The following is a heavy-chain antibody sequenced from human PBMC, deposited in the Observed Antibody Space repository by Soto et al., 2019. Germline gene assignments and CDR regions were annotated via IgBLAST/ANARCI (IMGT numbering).Heavy chain of an antibody. J-gene: IGHJ5*02. CDR2: IYHSGST. V-gene: IGHV4-4*02. CDR1: GGSISSSNW. CDR3: ARDPRDYDFWSGYYLGDWFDP. D-gene: IGHD3-3*01. Sequence: QVQLQESGPGLVKPSGTLSLTCAVSGGSISSSNWWSWVRQPPGKGLEWIGEIYHSGSTNYNPSLKSRVTISVDKSKNPFSLKLSSVTAADTAVYYCARDPRDYDFWSGYYLGDWFDPWGQGTLVTVSS.